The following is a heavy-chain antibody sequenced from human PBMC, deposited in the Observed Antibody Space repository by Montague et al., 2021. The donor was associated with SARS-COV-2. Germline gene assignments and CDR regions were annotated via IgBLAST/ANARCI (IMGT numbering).Heavy chain of an antibody. D-gene: IGHD2-15*01. CDR2: IYYSGST. V-gene: IGHV4-59*08. CDR3: ASLEAGDCSGGSCYSSWFDP. J-gene: IGHJ5*02. CDR1: GGSISSYY. Sequence: SETLSLTCTVSGGSISSYYWSWIRQPPGKGLERIGYIYYSGSTNYNPSLKSRVTISVATAKNQFSLKLSSVTAADTAAYFCASLEAGDCSGGSCYSSWFDPWGQGTLVTVSS.